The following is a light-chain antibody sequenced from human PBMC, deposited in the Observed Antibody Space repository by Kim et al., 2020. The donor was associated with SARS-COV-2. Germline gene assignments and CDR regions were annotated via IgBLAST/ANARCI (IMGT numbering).Light chain of an antibody. Sequence: GHRVTISTSGSDSNMESQYANWYHQRPGPAPKLLFCRDDQRPSGVPDRFSGSRSGTSASLAITGLRSEDEADYYCAAWDDSLSGSVFGGGTKVTVL. J-gene: IGLJ2*01. CDR1: DSNMESQY. CDR2: RDD. V-gene: IGLV1-47*01. CDR3: AAWDDSLSGSV.